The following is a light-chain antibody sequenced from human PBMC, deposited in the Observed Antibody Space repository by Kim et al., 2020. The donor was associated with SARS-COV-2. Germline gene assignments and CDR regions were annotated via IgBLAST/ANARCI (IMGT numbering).Light chain of an antibody. V-gene: IGLV4-69*01. J-gene: IGLJ3*02. CDR3: QTWGTGIWV. CDR2: FNSDGSH. CDR1: SGHSSYA. Sequence: ASVKLTCTLSSGHSSYAIAWHQQQPEKGPRYLMKFNSDGSHYKGDGIPDRFSGSSSGAERYLTISSLQSEDEADYYCQTWGTGIWVFGGGTKLTVL.